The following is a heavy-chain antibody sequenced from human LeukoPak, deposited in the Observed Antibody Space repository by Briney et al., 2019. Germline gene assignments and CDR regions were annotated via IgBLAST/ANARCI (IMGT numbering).Heavy chain of an antibody. CDR1: GFTFSNYA. CDR3: VKDSRVRSSGWYGDY. Sequence: GGSLRLSCAASGFTFSNYAMSWVRQAPGKGLEWVSAISGSGSNTYYADSVKGRFTVSRDNSKNALSLQMKSLRAEDTAVYYCVKDSRVRSSGWYGDYWGQGTLVTVSS. V-gene: IGHV3-23*01. CDR2: ISGSGSNT. J-gene: IGHJ4*02. D-gene: IGHD6-19*01.